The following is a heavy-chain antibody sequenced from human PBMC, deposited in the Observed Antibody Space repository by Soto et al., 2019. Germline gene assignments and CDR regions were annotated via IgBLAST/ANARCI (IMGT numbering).Heavy chain of an antibody. J-gene: IGHJ5*02. D-gene: IGHD6-13*01. V-gene: IGHV3-23*01. CDR1: GFTFSSYA. CDR3: AKDQGEQQLAQENWFDP. CDR2: ISGSGGST. Sequence: GGSLRLSCAASGFTFSSYAMSWVRQAPGKGLEWVSAISGSGGSTYYADSVKGRFTISRDNSKNTLYLQMNSLRAEDTAVYYCAKDQGEQQLAQENWFDPWGQGTLVTVSS.